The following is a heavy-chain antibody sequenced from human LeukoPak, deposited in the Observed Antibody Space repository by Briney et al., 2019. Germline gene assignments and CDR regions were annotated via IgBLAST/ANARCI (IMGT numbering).Heavy chain of an antibody. V-gene: IGHV4-39*07. CDR3: ARVFRPVGPIYWYFDI. J-gene: IGHJ2*01. CDR1: GGSITSSTYY. Sequence: SETLSLTCAVSGGSITSSTYYWGWIRQPPGKGLEWIGCIFYSGSTYYSPSLKSRVTISVYTSSNLFSLDLRSVTAADTAVYYCARVFRPVGPIYWYFDIWGRGTLVTVPS. CDR2: IFYSGST. D-gene: IGHD1-26*01.